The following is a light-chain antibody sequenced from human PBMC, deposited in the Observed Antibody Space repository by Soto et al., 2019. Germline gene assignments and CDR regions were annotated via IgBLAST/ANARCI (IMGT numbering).Light chain of an antibody. CDR3: QQRSDWPSIT. CDR1: LSLSNW. V-gene: IGKV1-5*01. J-gene: IGKJ1*01. CDR2: DAS. Sequence: DIQMTQSPYTLSASVGDRVTITCRASLSLSNWLAWYQQKPGNAPKLLIYDASSLESGVPSRFSGSGSGSEFTLTISSLESEDSAVYYCQQRSDWPSITFGQGDQGGYQ.